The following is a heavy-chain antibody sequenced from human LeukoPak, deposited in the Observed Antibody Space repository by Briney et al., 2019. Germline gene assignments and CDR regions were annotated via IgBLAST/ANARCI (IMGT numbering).Heavy chain of an antibody. CDR1: GGSVSSYY. V-gene: IGHV4-59*02. Sequence: SETLSLTCSVSGGSVSSYYWSWIRQSPGKGLEWIGYIYYSGSTNYNPSLKSRVTMSVDTSTNQFSLKLSSVTAADTAVYYCARVHDYSNYYFDYWGQGTLVTVSS. CDR3: ARVHDYSNYYFDY. D-gene: IGHD4-11*01. J-gene: IGHJ4*02. CDR2: IYYSGST.